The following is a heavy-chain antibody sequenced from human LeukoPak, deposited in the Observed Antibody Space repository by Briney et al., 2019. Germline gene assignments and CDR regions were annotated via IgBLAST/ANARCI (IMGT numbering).Heavy chain of an antibody. Sequence: PGGSLRLSCAAPGFTFDDYAMHGVRQAPGKGLEWVSGISWNSGSIGYADSVKGRFTISRDNAKNSLYLQMNSLRAEDMALYYCAKEGDLEYFDYWGQGTLVTVSS. CDR2: ISWNSGSI. J-gene: IGHJ4*02. D-gene: IGHD1-1*01. V-gene: IGHV3-9*03. CDR1: GFTFDDYA. CDR3: AKEGDLEYFDY.